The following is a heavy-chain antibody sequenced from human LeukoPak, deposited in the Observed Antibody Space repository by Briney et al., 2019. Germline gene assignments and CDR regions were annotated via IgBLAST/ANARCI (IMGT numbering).Heavy chain of an antibody. V-gene: IGHV4-4*02. CDR1: GGSISSTNW. Sequence: PSGTLSLTCGVSGGSISSTNWWSWVRQPPGQGPEWIGEISLSGRTNYNPSLKSRVTMSLDEAKNQVSLNLASVTAADTAVYYCSRESGAFSPFGHWGQGTLVTVTS. J-gene: IGHJ4*02. D-gene: IGHD1-26*01. CDR2: ISLSGRT. CDR3: SRESGAFSPFGH.